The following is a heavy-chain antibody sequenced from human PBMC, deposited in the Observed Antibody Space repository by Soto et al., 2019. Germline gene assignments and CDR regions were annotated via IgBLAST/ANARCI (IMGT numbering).Heavy chain of an antibody. J-gene: IGHJ6*02. V-gene: IGHV3-21*04. CDR1: GFTFTRYS. CDR3: ARVSWREKYGMDV. CDR2: ISSTTNYI. Sequence: GGSLRLSCAASGFTFTRYSMNWVRQAPGKGLEWVSSISSTTNYIYYADSMKGRFTVSRDNAKNSVYLQMNRLRAEDTAVYYCARVSWREKYGMDVWGQGTTVTVS.